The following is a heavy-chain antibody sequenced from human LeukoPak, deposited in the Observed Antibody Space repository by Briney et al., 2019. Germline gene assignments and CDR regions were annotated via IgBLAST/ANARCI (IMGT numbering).Heavy chain of an antibody. CDR3: ARASPIVVVPAAMSPHNWFDP. J-gene: IGHJ5*02. CDR2: INHSGST. CDR1: GDSISSYY. Sequence: PSETLSLTCTVSGDSISSYYWSWIRQPPGKGLEWIGEINHSGSTNYNPSLKSRVTISVDTSKNQFSLKLSSVTAADTAVYYCARASPIVVVPAAMSPHNWFDPWGQGTLVTVSS. V-gene: IGHV4-34*01. D-gene: IGHD2-2*01.